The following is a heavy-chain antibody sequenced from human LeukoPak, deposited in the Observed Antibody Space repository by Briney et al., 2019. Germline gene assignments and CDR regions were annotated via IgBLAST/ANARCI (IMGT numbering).Heavy chain of an antibody. V-gene: IGHV1-69*04. D-gene: IGHD2-15*01. Sequence: ASVKVSCKASGGTFSSYAISWVRQAPGQGLEWMGRIIPILGIANYAQKFQGRVTTTADKSTSTAYMELSSLRSEDTAVYYCGTCSGGSCYSGRDYYYGMDVWGQGTTVTVSS. CDR2: IIPILGIA. CDR3: GTCSGGSCYSGRDYYYGMDV. J-gene: IGHJ6*02. CDR1: GGTFSSYA.